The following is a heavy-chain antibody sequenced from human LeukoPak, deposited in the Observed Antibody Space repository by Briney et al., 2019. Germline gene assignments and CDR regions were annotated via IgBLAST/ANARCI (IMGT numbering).Heavy chain of an antibody. D-gene: IGHD3-22*01. V-gene: IGHV3-48*04. CDR2: ISSSSSTI. Sequence: PGRSLRLSCAASGFTFSSYGMHWVRQAPGKGLEWVSYISSSSSTIYYADSVKGRFTVSRDNAKNSLYLQMNSLRAEDTAVYYCARDGPYYYDSSGYSHANDAFDIWGQGTMVTVSS. CDR1: GFTFSSYG. CDR3: ARDGPYYYDSSGYSHANDAFDI. J-gene: IGHJ3*02.